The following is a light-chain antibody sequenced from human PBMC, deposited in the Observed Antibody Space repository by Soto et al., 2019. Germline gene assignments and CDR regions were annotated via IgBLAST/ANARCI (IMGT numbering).Light chain of an antibody. V-gene: IGKV3-20*01. J-gene: IGKJ2*01. CDR3: QQYGSSPPYT. CDR1: QSVSNNY. Sequence: EVLLTQSPGTLSLYPGERATLSCRASQSVSNNYLAWYQQKPGQSPKLLIFGSSDRATGIPDRFSGSGSGTDFTLTISSLEPEDFAVYYCQQYGSSPPYTFGQGTKLEIK. CDR2: GSS.